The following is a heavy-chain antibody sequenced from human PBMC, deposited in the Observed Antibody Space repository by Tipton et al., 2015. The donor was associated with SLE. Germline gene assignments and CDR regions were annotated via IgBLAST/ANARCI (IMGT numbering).Heavy chain of an antibody. J-gene: IGHJ3*02. Sequence: TLSLTCTVSGVSITTSSWGWIRQTPGKGLEWIGYISDSGSTNSNPSLKSRVALSLDTSKNQISLNLNSVTAADTAVYYCAREGAFDIWGQGTMVTVSS. CDR2: ISDSGST. V-gene: IGHV4-59*01. CDR3: AREGAFDI. CDR1: GVSITTSS.